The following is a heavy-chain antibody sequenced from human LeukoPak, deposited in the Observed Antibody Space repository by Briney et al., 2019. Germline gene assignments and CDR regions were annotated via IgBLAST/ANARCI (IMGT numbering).Heavy chain of an antibody. D-gene: IGHD3-22*01. Sequence: PGGSLRLSCAASGFTFSSYAMHWVRQAPGKGLEWVAVISYDGSNKYYADSVKGRFTISRDNSKNTLYLQMNSLRAEDTAVYYCARANYYDSSGLLYWGQGTLVTVSS. CDR3: ARANYYDSSGLLY. CDR2: ISYDGSNK. J-gene: IGHJ4*02. V-gene: IGHV3-30-3*01. CDR1: GFTFSSYA.